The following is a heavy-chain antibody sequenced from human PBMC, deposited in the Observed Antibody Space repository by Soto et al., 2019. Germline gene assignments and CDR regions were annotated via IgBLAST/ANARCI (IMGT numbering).Heavy chain of an antibody. Sequence: ASVKVSCKASGYTFTGYYMHWVRQAPGQGLEWMGWINPNSGGTNYAQKFQGRVTMTRDTSISTAYMELSRLRSDDTAVYYCASPKGIAVAGTNYYYGMDVWGQGTTVTVSS. J-gene: IGHJ6*02. CDR1: GYTFTGYY. CDR2: INPNSGGT. D-gene: IGHD6-19*01. CDR3: ASPKGIAVAGTNYYYGMDV. V-gene: IGHV1-2*02.